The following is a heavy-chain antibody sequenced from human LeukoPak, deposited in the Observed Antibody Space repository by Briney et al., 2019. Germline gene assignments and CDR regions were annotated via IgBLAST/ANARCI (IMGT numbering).Heavy chain of an antibody. CDR1: GGSINNLF. V-gene: IGHV4-59*01. Sequence: SETLSLTCTVSGGSINNLFWTWIRQPPGKGLEWIGYFSYSGGTTYNPSLKSRVTISIDTSKNQFSLNLNSVTAADTAVYYCAREGPLGKYYDYWGPGTLVTVSS. D-gene: IGHD3-16*01. CDR3: AREGPLGKYYDY. J-gene: IGHJ4*02. CDR2: FSYSGGT.